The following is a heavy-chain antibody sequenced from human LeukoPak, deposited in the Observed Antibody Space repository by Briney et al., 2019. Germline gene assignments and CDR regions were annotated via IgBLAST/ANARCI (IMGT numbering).Heavy chain of an antibody. Sequence: PSETLSLTCTGSGCSISGYYWSWIRQPPAKEREGIGYIYYRSSTNYNPSLKSRVTISVDTSKNQFSLKLNSVTAADTAVYYCAIGRGYRGGGIDYWGQGTLVTVSS. D-gene: IGHD6-25*01. CDR3: AIGRGYRGGGIDY. V-gene: IGHV4-59*01. J-gene: IGHJ4*02. CDR1: GCSISGYY. CDR2: IYYRSST.